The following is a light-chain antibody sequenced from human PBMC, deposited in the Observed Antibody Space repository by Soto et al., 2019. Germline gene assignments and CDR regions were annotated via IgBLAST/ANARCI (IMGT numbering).Light chain of an antibody. J-gene: IGKJ4*01. CDR2: RTS. Sequence: EIVMTQSPATLSVSPGERATLSCRASQSISSNLAWYQQKPGQAPRLLMFRTSSRATGFPARFSGIGSGTEFNLTISSLQSEDFGVYYCQQYNNWPRATFGGGTKVVIK. V-gene: IGKV3-15*01. CDR1: QSISSN. CDR3: QQYNNWPRAT.